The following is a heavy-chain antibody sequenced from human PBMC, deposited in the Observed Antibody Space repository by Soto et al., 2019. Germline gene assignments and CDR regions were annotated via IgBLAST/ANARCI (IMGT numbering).Heavy chain of an antibody. CDR1: GFTFSSYW. CDR2: IKQDGSVT. CDR3: ARDTSPRRADY. V-gene: IGHV3-7*01. J-gene: IGHJ4*02. Sequence: EVQVVESGGGLVQPGGSLRLSCAASGFTFSSYWMSWFRQAPGKGLEWVANIKQDGSVTYYVDSVKGRFTVSRDNAKNSLYLQMNSLRADDTAVYYWARDTSPRRADYWGQGTLVSVSS. D-gene: IGHD2-2*01.